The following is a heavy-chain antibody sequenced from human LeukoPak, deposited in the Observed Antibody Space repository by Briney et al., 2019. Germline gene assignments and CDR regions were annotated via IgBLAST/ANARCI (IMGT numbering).Heavy chain of an antibody. Sequence: PSETLSLTCAVYGGSFSGYYWSWIRHPPGKGLEWIGEINHSGSTNYNPSLKSRVTISVDTSKNQFSLKLSSVTAADTAVYYCARGKYCSSTSCPGYAFDIWGQGTMVTVSS. CDR3: ARGKYCSSTSCPGYAFDI. V-gene: IGHV4-34*01. D-gene: IGHD2-2*01. CDR1: GGSFSGYY. J-gene: IGHJ3*02. CDR2: INHSGST.